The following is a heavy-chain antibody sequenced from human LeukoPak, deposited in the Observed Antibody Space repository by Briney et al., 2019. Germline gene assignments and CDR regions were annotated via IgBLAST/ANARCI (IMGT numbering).Heavy chain of an antibody. Sequence: SGTLSLTCAVSGGSISSSNWWSWVRHPPGKGLEWIGEIYHSGSTNYNPSLKSRVTISVDKSKNQFSLKLSSVTAADTAVYYCARVWYYDILTGYYVTEDGMDVWGKGTTVTVSS. CDR1: GGSISSSNW. CDR2: IYHSGST. CDR3: ARVWYYDILTGYYVTEDGMDV. D-gene: IGHD3-9*01. J-gene: IGHJ6*04. V-gene: IGHV4-4*02.